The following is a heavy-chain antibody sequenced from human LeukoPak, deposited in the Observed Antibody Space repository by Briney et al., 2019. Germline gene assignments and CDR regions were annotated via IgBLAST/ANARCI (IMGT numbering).Heavy chain of an antibody. J-gene: IGHJ6*02. V-gene: IGHV4-59*08. CDR2: IYYSGST. CDR1: GGSISSYY. D-gene: IGHD4-17*01. Sequence: SETLSLTCAVSGGSISSYYWSWIRQPPGKGLEWTGYIYYSGSTNYNPSLKSRVTISVDTSKNQFSLKLSSVTAADTAVYYCATTVTTGPYYYYGMDVWGQGTTVTVSS. CDR3: ATTVTTGPYYYYGMDV.